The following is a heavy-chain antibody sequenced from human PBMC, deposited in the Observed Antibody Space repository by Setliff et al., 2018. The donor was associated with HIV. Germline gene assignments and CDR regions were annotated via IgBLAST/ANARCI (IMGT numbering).Heavy chain of an antibody. J-gene: IGHJ5*02. V-gene: IGHV4-61*09. CDR2: IYTSWST. Sequence: PSETLSLTCTVSGGSISSGSYYWSWIRQPAGKGLEWIGHIYTSWSTNYNPSLKSRVTISVDTSKNQFSLKLSSVTAADTAVYYCARGNNGYYYDSSGYYHWGQGTLVTVSS. CDR1: GGSISSGSYY. CDR3: ARGNNGYYYDSSGYYH. D-gene: IGHD3-22*01.